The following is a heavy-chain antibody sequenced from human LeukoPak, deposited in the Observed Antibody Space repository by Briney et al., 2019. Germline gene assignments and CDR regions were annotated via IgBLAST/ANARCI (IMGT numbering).Heavy chain of an antibody. CDR2: ISYDGSNK. CDR1: GFTFSSYG. J-gene: IGHJ4*02. CDR3: AKDAPYYYDSSGYLDH. V-gene: IGHV3-30*18. D-gene: IGHD3-22*01. Sequence: PGRSLRLSCAASGFTFSSYGMHWVRQAPGKGLEWVAVISYDGSNKYYADSVKGRFTISRDNSKNTLYLQMNSLRAEDTAVYYCAKDAPYYYDSSGYLDHWGQGTLVTVSS.